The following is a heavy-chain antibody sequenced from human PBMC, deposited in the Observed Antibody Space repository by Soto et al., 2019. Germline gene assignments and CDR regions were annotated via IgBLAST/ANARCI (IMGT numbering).Heavy chain of an antibody. CDR2: IKSKTDGGTT. D-gene: IGHD3-3*01. J-gene: IGHJ3*02. V-gene: IGHV3-15*01. CDR1: GFTFSNAC. Sequence: PGGSLRLSCAASGFTFSNACMSWVGQAPGKGLEWVGRIKSKTDGGTTDYAAPVKGRFTISRDDSKNTLYLQMNSLKTEDTAVYYCTTGYYDFWSGYFPDAFDIWGQGTMVTVSS. CDR3: TTGYYDFWSGYFPDAFDI.